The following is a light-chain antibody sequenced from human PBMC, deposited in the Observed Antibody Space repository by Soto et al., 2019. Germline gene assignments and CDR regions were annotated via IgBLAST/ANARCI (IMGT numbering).Light chain of an antibody. J-gene: IGKJ1*01. CDR3: QQYDRSWT. CDR2: GVS. V-gene: IGKV3-20*01. Sequence: EIVLTQSPGTLSLSPGERATLSCRASQSVPSNFLAWYQQKPGQAPILVIYGVSSRATGIPDRFSGSGSGTDFTLTIIRLEPEDFAVYYCQQYDRSWTFGQGTKVEIK. CDR1: QSVPSNF.